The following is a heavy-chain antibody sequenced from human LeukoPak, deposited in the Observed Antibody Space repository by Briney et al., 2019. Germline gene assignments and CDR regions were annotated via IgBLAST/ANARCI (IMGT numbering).Heavy chain of an antibody. CDR3: AKDPYSSRSIA. D-gene: IGHD6-13*01. J-gene: IGHJ5*02. Sequence: GGSLRLSCAASGFTFSSYAVSWVRQAPGKGLEWVSAISGSGGSTYYADSVKGRFTISRDNSKNTLYLQMNSLRAEDTAVYYCAKDPYSSRSIAWGQGTLVTVSS. CDR1: GFTFSSYA. CDR2: ISGSGGST. V-gene: IGHV3-23*01.